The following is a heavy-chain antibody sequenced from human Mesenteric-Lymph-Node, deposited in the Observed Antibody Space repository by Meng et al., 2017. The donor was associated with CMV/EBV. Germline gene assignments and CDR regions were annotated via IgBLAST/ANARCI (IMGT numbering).Heavy chain of an antibody. CDR3: FGTYYRP. J-gene: IGHJ5*02. CDR2: IKSKTDGGTT. Sequence: GESLKISCAASGFSFSSYAMSWVRQAPGKGLEWVGRIKSKTDGGTTDYAAPVKGRFTISRDDSKNTLYLQMSSLKTEDTAVYYCFGTYYRPLGQGTLVTVSS. V-gene: IGHV3-15*01. CDR1: GFSFSSYA. D-gene: IGHD1-26*01.